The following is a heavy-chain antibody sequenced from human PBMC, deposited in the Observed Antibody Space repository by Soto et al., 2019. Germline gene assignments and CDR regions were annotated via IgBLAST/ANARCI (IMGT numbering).Heavy chain of an antibody. CDR1: GGTFSSYT. V-gene: IGHV1-69*02. CDR2: IIPILGIA. CDR3: ARLLVLDYYYGMDV. Sequence: ASVKVSCKASGGTFSSYTISWVRQAPGQGLEWMGRIIPILGIANYAQKFQGRVTITGDKSTSTAYMELSSLRSEDTAVYYCARLLVLDYYYGMDVWGQGTTVTVSS. D-gene: IGHD6-13*01. J-gene: IGHJ6*02.